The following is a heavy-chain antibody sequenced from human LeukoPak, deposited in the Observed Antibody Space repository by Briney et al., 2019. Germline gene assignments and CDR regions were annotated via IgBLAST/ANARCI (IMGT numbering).Heavy chain of an antibody. Sequence: PSETLSLTCTVSGGSISSSSYYWGWIRQPPGKGLEWIGYIYHSGHTMSNPSLKSRVTISIDTSNNQFSLKLSSVTAADTAVYYCARVEPYGRPWYFDLWGRGTLVTVSS. CDR2: IYHSGHT. J-gene: IGHJ2*01. V-gene: IGHV4-61*05. D-gene: IGHD4-17*01. CDR1: GGSISSSSYY. CDR3: ARVEPYGRPWYFDL.